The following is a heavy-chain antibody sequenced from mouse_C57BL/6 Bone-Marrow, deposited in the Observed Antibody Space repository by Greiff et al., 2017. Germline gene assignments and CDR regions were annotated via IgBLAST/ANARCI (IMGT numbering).Heavy chain of an antibody. V-gene: IGHV14-4*01. D-gene: IGHD2-4*01. CDR1: GFNIKDDY. J-gene: IGHJ3*01. CDR3: TPYEYDEG. CDR2: IDPENGDT. Sequence: VQLKESGAELVRPGASVKLSCTASGFNIKDDYMHWVKQRPEQGLEWIGWIDPENGDTEYASKFQGKATITADTSSNTAYLQLSSLTSEDTAVYYCTPYEYDEGWGKGTLVTVSA.